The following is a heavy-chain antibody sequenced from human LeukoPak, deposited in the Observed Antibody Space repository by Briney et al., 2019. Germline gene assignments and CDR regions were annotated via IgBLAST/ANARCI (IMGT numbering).Heavy chain of an antibody. CDR1: GFTFSSYG. D-gene: IGHD6-6*01. V-gene: IGHV3-33*06. CDR2: IWYDGSNK. Sequence: GGSLRLSCAASGFTFSSYGMHWVRQAPGKGLEWVAVIWYDGSNKYYADYVKGRFTISRDNSKNTLYLQMNSLRAEDTAVYYCAKDLRIAARRGNFDYWGQGTLVTVSS. CDR3: AKDLRIAARRGNFDY. J-gene: IGHJ4*02.